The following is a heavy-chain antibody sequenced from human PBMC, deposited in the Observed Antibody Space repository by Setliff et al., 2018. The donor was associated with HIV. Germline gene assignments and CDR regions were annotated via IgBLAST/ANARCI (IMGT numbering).Heavy chain of an antibody. CDR1: GGSFSGYY. CDR2: INHSGST. V-gene: IGHV4-34*01. CDR3: ARGRTQWPNYNYFDP. D-gene: IGHD6-19*01. J-gene: IGHJ5*02. Sequence: PSETLSLTCAVYGGSFSGYYWSWIRQSPGKGLEWIGEINHSGSTNYNPSLKSRVTILGDTSKNQFSLKLSSVTAADKAVYYCARGRTQWPNYNYFDPWGLGTLVTVSS.